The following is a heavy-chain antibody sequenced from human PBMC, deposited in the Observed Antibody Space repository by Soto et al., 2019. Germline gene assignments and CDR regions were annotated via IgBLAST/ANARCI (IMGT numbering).Heavy chain of an antibody. V-gene: IGHV1-18*01. CDR1: GYTFTSYG. D-gene: IGHD2-2*01. CDR3: SRHSPNIVVVPDARPAWFDP. Sequence: QVQLVQSGAEVKKPGASVKVSCKASGYTFTSYGISWVRQAPGQGLEWMGWISAYNGNTNYAQKLQGRVTMTTATSTSTAYMGLRSLRSDDTPVYYCSRHSPNIVVVPDARPAWFDPWGQGTQVTVSS. CDR2: ISAYNGNT. J-gene: IGHJ5*02.